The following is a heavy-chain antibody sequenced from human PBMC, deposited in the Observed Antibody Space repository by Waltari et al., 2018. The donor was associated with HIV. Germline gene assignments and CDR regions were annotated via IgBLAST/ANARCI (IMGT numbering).Heavy chain of an antibody. J-gene: IGHJ4*02. CDR3: ARGRAKAQLNGIAAPTGY. CDR2: INHSGST. V-gene: IGHV4-34*01. CDR1: GGSFSGYY. Sequence: QVQLQQWGAGLLKPSETLSLTCAVYGGSFSGYYWSWIRQPPGKGLEWIGEINHSGSTNYNPSLKSRVTISVDTSKNQFSLKLSSVTAADTAVYYCARGRAKAQLNGIAAPTGYWGQGTLVTVSS. D-gene: IGHD6-13*01.